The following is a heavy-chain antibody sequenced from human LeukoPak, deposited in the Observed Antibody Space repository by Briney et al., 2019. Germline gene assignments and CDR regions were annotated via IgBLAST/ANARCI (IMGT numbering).Heavy chain of an antibody. CDR3: AKLGLWFGGANWFDP. J-gene: IGHJ5*02. CDR2: ISGSGGST. CDR1: GFTFSSYG. V-gene: IGHV3-23*01. Sequence: GGSLRLSCAASGFTFSSYGMSWVRQAPGKGLEWVSAISGSGGSTYYADSVKGRFTISRDNSKNTLYLQMNSLRAEDTAVYYCAKLGLWFGGANWFDPWGQGTLVTVSS. D-gene: IGHD3-10*01.